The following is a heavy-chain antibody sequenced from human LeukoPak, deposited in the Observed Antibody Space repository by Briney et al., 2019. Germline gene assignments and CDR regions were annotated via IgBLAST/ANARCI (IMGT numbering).Heavy chain of an antibody. V-gene: IGHV1-24*01. J-gene: IGHJ3*02. CDR2: VDPEDSET. CDR3: ATPLSKDALYI. Sequence: ASVKLSCKVSGYTLSELSMHWVRQAPGKGLEWMGGVDPEDSETIYAQKFQGRVTMNEHTSTDTAYMERSSLRPEYPAVYYCATPLSKDALYIWGQGTILTVSS. D-gene: IGHD2/OR15-2a*01. CDR1: GYTLSELS.